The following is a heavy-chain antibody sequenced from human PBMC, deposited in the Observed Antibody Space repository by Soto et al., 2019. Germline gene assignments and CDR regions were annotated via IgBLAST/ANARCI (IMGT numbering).Heavy chain of an antibody. Sequence: QVRLVQSGAEVKKPGSSVKVSCKASGGTFSPYTINWVRQAPGQVLEWMGRIIPFHGVTNYAQKFQAMVTITADTPTNTADMELSGLLFEETATYYSTNGWEIAVSTWLFGGFWARVTLFTVAS. CDR1: GGTFSPYT. D-gene: IGHD3-9*01. J-gene: IGHJ4*02. CDR2: IIPFHGVT. V-gene: IGHV1-69*02. CDR3: TNGWEIAVSTWLFGGF.